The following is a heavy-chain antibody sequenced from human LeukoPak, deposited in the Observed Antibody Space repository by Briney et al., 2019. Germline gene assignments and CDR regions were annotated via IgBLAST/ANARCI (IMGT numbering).Heavy chain of an antibody. CDR1: GGSISSRNW. CDR2: VHHSGST. D-gene: IGHD3-10*01. J-gene: IGHJ6*03. V-gene: IGHV4-4*02. CDR3: ARVRGFGADYYYYMDV. Sequence: PSETLSLTCAVSGGSISSRNWWSWVRQPPGKGLEWIGEVHHSGSTNYKPSLKSRVNISVDKSNNQFSLRLSSVTAADTAVYYCARVRGFGADYYYYMDVWGKGIMVTVSS.